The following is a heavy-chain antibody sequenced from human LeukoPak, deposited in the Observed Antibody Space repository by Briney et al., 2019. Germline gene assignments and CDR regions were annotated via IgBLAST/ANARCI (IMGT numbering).Heavy chain of an antibody. D-gene: IGHD6-13*01. J-gene: IGHJ4*02. CDR3: AKDSSSWYYFDY. CDR2: ISGSGGST. V-gene: IGHV3-23*01. Sequence: PGGSLRLSCAASGFRFSDFTMTWVRQAPGKGLEWVSAISGSGGSTYYADSVKGRFTISRDNSKNTLYLQMNSLRAEDTAVYYCAKDSSSWYYFDYWGQGTLVTVSS. CDR1: GFRFSDFT.